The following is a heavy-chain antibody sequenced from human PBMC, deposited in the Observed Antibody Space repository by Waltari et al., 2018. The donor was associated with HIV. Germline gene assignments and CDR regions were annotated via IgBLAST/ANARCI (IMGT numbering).Heavy chain of an antibody. CDR1: GYTFTSYD. CDR2: MNPNSGNT. D-gene: IGHD3-22*01. V-gene: IGHV1-8*01. Sequence: QVQLVQSGAEVKKPGASVKVSCKASGYTFTSYDINWVRQATGQGLEWMGWMNPNSGNTGYAQKFQGRVTMTRNTSISTAYMELSSLRSEDTAVYYCARKRWGLITMTGPFDPWGQGTLVTVSS. CDR3: ARKRWGLITMTGPFDP. J-gene: IGHJ5*02.